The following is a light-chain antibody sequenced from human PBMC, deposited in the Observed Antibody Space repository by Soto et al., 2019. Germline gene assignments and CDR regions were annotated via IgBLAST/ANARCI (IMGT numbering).Light chain of an antibody. J-gene: IGKJ1*01. V-gene: IGKV1-27*01. CDR2: AAS. Sequence: DIQMTQSTSSLSTSVGDGVTITCRASQGISNYLAWYQQKPGKVPKLLIYAASTLQSGVPSRFSGSGSGTDFTLTISSLQPEHVATYYCQKYNSAPWTFGQGTKVDIK. CDR3: QKYNSAPWT. CDR1: QGISNY.